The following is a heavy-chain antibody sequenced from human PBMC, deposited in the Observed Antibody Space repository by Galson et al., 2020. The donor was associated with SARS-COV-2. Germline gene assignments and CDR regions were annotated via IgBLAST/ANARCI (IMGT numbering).Heavy chain of an antibody. CDR2: IIPIFGTA. V-gene: IGHV1-69*13. D-gene: IGHD6-19*01. J-gene: IGHJ4*02. CDR1: GGTFSSYA. CDR3: ARDESAYSSFFFDY. Sequence: SVKVSCKASGGTFSSYAISWVRQAPGQGLEWMGGIIPIFGTANYAQKFQGRVTITADESTSTAYMELSSLRSEDTAVYYCARDESAYSSFFFDYWGQGTLVTVSS.